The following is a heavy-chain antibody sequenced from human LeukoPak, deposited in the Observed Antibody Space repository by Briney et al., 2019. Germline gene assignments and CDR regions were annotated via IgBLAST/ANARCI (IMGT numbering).Heavy chain of an antibody. J-gene: IGHJ4*02. CDR3: ARHVGYEYFDH. CDR2: VYDSENT. D-gene: IGHD5-12*01. CDR1: GASIGSSIYY. Sequence: SETLSLTCTVSGASIGSSIYYWGFIRQPPGKGLEWIGSVYDSENTYYNPSLKSRVTISVDTSKKQFSLKLSSVTAADTAVYYCARHVGYEYFDHWGQGALVTVSS. V-gene: IGHV4-39*01.